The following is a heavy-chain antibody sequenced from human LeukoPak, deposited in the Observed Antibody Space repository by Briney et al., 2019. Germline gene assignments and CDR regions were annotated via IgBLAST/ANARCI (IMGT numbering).Heavy chain of an antibody. CDR3: ARGAGGDYDGNYYYYMDV. D-gene: IGHD4-23*01. CDR1: GGSISSYY. CDR2: IYYSGST. J-gene: IGHJ6*03. Sequence: PSETLSLTCTVSGGSISSYYWSWIRQPPGKGLEWIGYIYYSGSTNYNPSLKSRVTISVDTSKNQFSLKLSSVTAADTAVYYCARGAGGDYDGNYYYYMDVWGKGTTVTISS. V-gene: IGHV4-59*01.